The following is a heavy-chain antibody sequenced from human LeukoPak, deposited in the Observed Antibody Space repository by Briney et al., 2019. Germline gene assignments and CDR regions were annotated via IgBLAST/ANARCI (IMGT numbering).Heavy chain of an antibody. CDR3: ASSGSYEYYFDY. CDR1: GFTFDDYA. J-gene: IGHJ4*02. V-gene: IGHV3-9*01. Sequence: GGSLRLSCAASGFTFDDYAMHWVRQAPGKGLEWVSGISWNSGSIGYADSVKGRFTISRDNAKNSLYLQMNSLRAEDTALYYCASSGSYEYYFDYRGQGTLVTVSS. CDR2: ISWNSGSI. D-gene: IGHD1-26*01.